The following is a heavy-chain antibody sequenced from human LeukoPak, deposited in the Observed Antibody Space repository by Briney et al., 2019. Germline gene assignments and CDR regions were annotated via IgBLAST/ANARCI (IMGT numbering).Heavy chain of an antibody. CDR1: GFTFSSYW. Sequence: GGSLRLSCAASGFTFSSYWMSWVRQAPAKGLEWVANIKEDGSEKYYVDSVKGRFTISRDSAKNSLYLQMNSLRAEDTAVYYCAREGVASIGDTDAFDIWGQGTMVTVSS. J-gene: IGHJ3*02. V-gene: IGHV3-7*01. CDR3: AREGVASIGDTDAFDI. D-gene: IGHD5-12*01. CDR2: IKEDGSEK.